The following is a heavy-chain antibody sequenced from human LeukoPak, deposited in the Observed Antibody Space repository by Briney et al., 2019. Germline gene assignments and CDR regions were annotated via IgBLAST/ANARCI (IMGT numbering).Heavy chain of an antibody. V-gene: IGHV3-66*01. J-gene: IGHJ4*02. D-gene: IGHD3-22*01. Sequence: AESLTLSCTASGFTFSNAWMSWVRQAPGKGREWVGAILSGGSTYYTESVKGRFTISRDDSKNTVYLQMNSLRAEDTSVYFCARGGEGSGYYYADYWGQGTLVTVPS. CDR2: ILSGGST. CDR3: ARGGEGSGYYYADY. CDR1: GFTFSNAW.